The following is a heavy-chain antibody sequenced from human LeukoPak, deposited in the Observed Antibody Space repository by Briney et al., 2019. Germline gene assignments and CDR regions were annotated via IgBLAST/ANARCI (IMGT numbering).Heavy chain of an antibody. V-gene: IGHV3-30*02. CDR1: GFTFSSYG. J-gene: IGHJ6*03. CDR3: AKGRIAAHRHYYYYMDV. CDR2: IRYDGSNK. Sequence: PGGSLRLSRAASGFTFSSYGMHWVRQAPGKGLEWVAFIRYDGSNKYYADSVKGRFTISRDNSKNTLYLQMNSLRAEDTAVYYCAKGRIAAHRHYYYYMDVWGKGTTVTVSS. D-gene: IGHD6-6*01.